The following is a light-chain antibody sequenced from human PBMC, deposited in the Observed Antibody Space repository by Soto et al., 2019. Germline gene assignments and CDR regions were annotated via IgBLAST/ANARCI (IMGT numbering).Light chain of an antibody. V-gene: IGKV1-39*01. Sequence: DIQMTQSPSTLSAGLGDRVTITCRASQRISTYLNWYQQKPGKAPTLLIYAASSLQSGVPTRFSGGGSGTDFTLTINTLQPEDFANYFCQQCYSSPRTFGQGTKVEIK. CDR1: QRISTY. CDR2: AAS. J-gene: IGKJ1*01. CDR3: QQCYSSPRT.